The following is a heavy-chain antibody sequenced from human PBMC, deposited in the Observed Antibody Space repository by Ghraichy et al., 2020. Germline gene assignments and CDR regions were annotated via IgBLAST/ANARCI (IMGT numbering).Heavy chain of an antibody. J-gene: IGHJ4*02. CDR2: IGTAGDT. CDR3: ARANLSFGVVIPYFDY. D-gene: IGHD3-3*01. CDR1: GFTFSSYD. V-gene: IGHV3-13*01. Sequence: GGSLRLSCAASGFTFSSYDMHWVRQATGKGLEWVSAIGTAGDTYYPGSVKGRFTISRENAKNSLYLQMNSLRAGDTAVYYCARANLSFGVVIPYFDYWGQGTLVTVSS.